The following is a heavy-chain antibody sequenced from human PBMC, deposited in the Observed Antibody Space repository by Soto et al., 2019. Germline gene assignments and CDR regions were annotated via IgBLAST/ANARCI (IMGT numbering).Heavy chain of an antibody. Sequence: QVQLVESGGGVVQPGRSLRLSCAASGFTFSSYGMHWVRQAPGKGLEWVAAISYDGSNKYYADSVKGRFSISRDNSKNTLYLQMNSLRAEDTAVYYCAKVKDAYDFWSGYYNYYYAMDVWGQGTTVTVSS. CDR2: ISYDGSNK. D-gene: IGHD3-3*01. J-gene: IGHJ6*01. CDR1: GFTFSSYG. V-gene: IGHV3-30*18. CDR3: AKVKDAYDFWSGYYNYYYAMDV.